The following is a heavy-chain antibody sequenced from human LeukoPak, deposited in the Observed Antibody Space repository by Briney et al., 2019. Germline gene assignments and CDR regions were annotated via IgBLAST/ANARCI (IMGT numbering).Heavy chain of an antibody. J-gene: IGHJ3*02. CDR2: ISSSGGST. CDR1: GFTFSSYA. V-gene: IGHV3-23*01. D-gene: IGHD1-20*01. Sequence: GRSLRLSCAASGFTFSSYAMYWVRQAPGKGLEWVSHISSSGGSTYYTGSVKGRFTISRDNSKNTLYLQMNSLRAEDTAVYYCAKALTGTKAFDIWGQGTMVTVSS. CDR3: AKALTGTKAFDI.